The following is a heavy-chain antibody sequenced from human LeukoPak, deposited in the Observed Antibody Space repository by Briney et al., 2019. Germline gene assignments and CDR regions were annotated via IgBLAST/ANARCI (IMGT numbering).Heavy chain of an antibody. CDR2: IYTSGST. Sequence: SETLSLTCAVYGGSFSSYYWSWIRQPAGKGLEWIGRIYTSGSTNYNPSLKSRVTMSVGTSKNQFSLKLSSVTAADTAVYYCAAMGLPGDYWGRGTLVTVSS. CDR1: GGSFSSYY. CDR3: AAMGLPGDY. V-gene: IGHV4-59*10. J-gene: IGHJ4*02. D-gene: IGHD4/OR15-4a*01.